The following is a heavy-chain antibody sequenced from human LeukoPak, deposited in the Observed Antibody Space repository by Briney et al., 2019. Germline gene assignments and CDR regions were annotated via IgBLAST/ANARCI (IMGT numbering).Heavy chain of an antibody. CDR3: VRGNYDNRGYSNAFDI. CDR2: TYYNGNT. J-gene: IGHJ3*02. CDR1: GGSISSYY. D-gene: IGHD3-22*01. V-gene: IGHV4-59*01. Sequence: PSETLSLTCTVSGGSISSYYWSWIRQPPGKRLEWIGYTYYNGNTNSNPSLKSRVTISADTSKNRFSLKLSSVTAADTAIYYCVRGNYDNRGYSNAFDIWGQGTMVTVSS.